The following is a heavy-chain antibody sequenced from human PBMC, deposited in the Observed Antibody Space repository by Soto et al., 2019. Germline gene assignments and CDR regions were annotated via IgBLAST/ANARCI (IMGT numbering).Heavy chain of an antibody. CDR2: ISSSSSYI. J-gene: IGHJ4*02. CDR1: GFTFSSYS. Sequence: EVQLVESGGGLVKPGGSPRLSCAASGFTFSSYSMNWVHQAPGKGLEWVSSISSSSSYIYYADSVKGRFTISRDNAKNSLYLQMNSLRAEDTAVYYCARDPTDCSGGSCYPTRGDYWGQGTLVTVSS. V-gene: IGHV3-21*01. CDR3: ARDPTDCSGGSCYPTRGDY. D-gene: IGHD2-15*01.